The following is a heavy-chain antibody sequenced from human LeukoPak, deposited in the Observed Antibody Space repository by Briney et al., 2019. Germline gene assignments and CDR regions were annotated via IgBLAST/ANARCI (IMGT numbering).Heavy chain of an antibody. D-gene: IGHD2-15*01. CDR3: AIDFLYCSGGSCYPAGYFDY. J-gene: IGHJ4*02. Sequence: ASVKVSCKASGYTFTGYYMHWVRQAPGQGLEWMGWINPNSGGTNYAQKFQGRVTMTRDTSISTAYMELSRLRSDDTAVYYCAIDFLYCSGGSCYPAGYFDYWGQGTLVTVSS. CDR1: GYTFTGYY. CDR2: INPNSGGT. V-gene: IGHV1-2*02.